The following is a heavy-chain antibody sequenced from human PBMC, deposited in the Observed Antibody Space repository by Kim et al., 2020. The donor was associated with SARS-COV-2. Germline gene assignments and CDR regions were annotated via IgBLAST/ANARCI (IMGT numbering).Heavy chain of an antibody. J-gene: IGHJ4*02. Sequence: GGSLRLSCVVSGFSLGNVWMSWVRQAPGKGLEWVAMKKGDGSEAYYVDSVKGRFTMSRDNAKNSLYLQMSSLRTEDTAIYYCAALDTSHVPGGIWGQGILCSVSS. V-gene: IGHV3-7*01. D-gene: IGHD3-10*02. CDR1: GFSLGNVW. CDR2: KKGDGSEA. CDR3: AALDTSHVPGGI.